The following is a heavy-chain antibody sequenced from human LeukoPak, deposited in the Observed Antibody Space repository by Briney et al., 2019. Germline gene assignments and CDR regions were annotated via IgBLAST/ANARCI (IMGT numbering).Heavy chain of an antibody. CDR3: ATVPQGIFGVVIAY. CDR2: FDPEDGET. J-gene: IGHJ4*02. V-gene: IGHV1-24*01. D-gene: IGHD3-3*01. Sequence: GASVKVSCKVSGYTLTELSMHWVRQAPGKGLEWMGGFDPEDGETIYAQKFQGRVTMTEDTSTDTAYMELSSLRSEDTAVYYCATVPQGIFGVVIAYWSQGTLVTVSS. CDR1: GYTLTELS.